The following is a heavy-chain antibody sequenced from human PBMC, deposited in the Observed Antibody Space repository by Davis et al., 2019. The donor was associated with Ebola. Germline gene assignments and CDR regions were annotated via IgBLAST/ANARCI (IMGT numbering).Heavy chain of an antibody. CDR1: GGSSSGYY. V-gene: IGHV4-34*01. CDR3: ARSDFWSGYYYHYGMDV. D-gene: IGHD3-3*01. J-gene: IGHJ6*02. Sequence: SETLSLTCAVYGGSSSGYYWSWIRQPPGKGLEWIGENNHSGSTNYNPSLKSRVTISVDTSKNQFSLKLSSVTAADTAVYYCARSDFWSGYYYHYGMDVWGQGTTVTVSS. CDR2: NNHSGST.